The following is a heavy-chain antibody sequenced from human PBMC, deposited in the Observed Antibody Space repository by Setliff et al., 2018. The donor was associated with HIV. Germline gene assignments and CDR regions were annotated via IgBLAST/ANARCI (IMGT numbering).Heavy chain of an antibody. CDR2: VSSSGDP. CDR3: ARDRGPILSWFDP. Sequence: PSETLSLTCTVSGASISNSGYYWTWIRQRPGKGLEWLGDVSSSGDPYYNPPLKSRVVMSVDTSRNQFSLKLTSVTVADTAIYYCARDRGPILSWFDPWGQGALVTVS. CDR1: GASISNSGYY. J-gene: IGHJ5*02. V-gene: IGHV4-31*02.